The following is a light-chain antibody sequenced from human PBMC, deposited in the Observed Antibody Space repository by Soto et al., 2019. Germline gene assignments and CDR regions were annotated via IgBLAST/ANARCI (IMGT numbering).Light chain of an antibody. J-gene: IGLJ3*02. V-gene: IGLV1-40*01. CDR2: GNS. Sequence: QSVLTQPPSVSGAPGQRVTISCTGSSSNIGAGYDVHWYQQLPGTAPKLLIYGNSNRPSGVPDRFSGSKSGTSASLAITGLRAEYEADSACQSYDSSLSGWVFGGGTKLPVL. CDR1: SSNIGAGYD. CDR3: QSYDSSLSGWV.